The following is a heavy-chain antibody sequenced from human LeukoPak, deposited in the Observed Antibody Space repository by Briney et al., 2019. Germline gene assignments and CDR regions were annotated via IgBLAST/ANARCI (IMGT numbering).Heavy chain of an antibody. V-gene: IGHV3-30-3*01. CDR1: GFTFSSYA. CDR3: ARRYDGFDY. Sequence: GGSLRLSCAASGFTFSSYAVHWVRQAPGRGLEWVAVISYDGSNKYYADSVKGRFSISRDNSKNTLYLQMNSMRAEDTAVYYCARRYDGFDYWGQGTLVTVSS. CDR2: ISYDGSNK. D-gene: IGHD3-3*01. J-gene: IGHJ4*02.